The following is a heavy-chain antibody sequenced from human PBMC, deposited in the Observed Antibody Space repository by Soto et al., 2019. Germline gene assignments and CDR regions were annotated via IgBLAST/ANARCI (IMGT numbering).Heavy chain of an antibody. CDR3: ARNQYCSGGSCYSTYFDY. CDR2: IWYDGSNK. CDR1: GFTFSSYG. J-gene: IGHJ4*02. V-gene: IGHV3-33*01. D-gene: IGHD2-15*01. Sequence: PGGSLRLSCAASGFTFSSYGMHWVRQAPGKGLEWVAVIWYDGSNKYYADSVKGRFTISRDNSKNTLYLQMNSLRAEDTAVYYCARNQYCSGGSCYSTYFDYWGQGTLVTVS.